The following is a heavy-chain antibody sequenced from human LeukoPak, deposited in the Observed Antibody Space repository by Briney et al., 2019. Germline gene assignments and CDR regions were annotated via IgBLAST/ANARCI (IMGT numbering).Heavy chain of an antibody. Sequence: GGSLRLSCEASGFTFSSYWMSWVRQAPGKGLVWVSHINSDGSWTSYADSVKGRFTISKDNAKNTVYLQMNSLRAEDTAVYYCVSFYETYWGRGTLVTVSS. V-gene: IGHV3-74*01. D-gene: IGHD2/OR15-2a*01. CDR1: GFTFSSYW. CDR2: INSDGSWT. CDR3: VSFYETY. J-gene: IGHJ4*02.